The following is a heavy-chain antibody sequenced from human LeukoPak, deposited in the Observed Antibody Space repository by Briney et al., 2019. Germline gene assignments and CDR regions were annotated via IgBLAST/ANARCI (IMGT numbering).Heavy chain of an antibody. CDR1: GFTFSDYW. CDR2: IKQDGSEK. D-gene: IGHD1-7*01. J-gene: IGHJ4*02. Sequence: GGSLRLSCAVSGFTFSDYWMSWVRQAPGRGLEWVANIKQDGSEKNYVDSVKGRFTISRDNAKNSLYLQMNRLRDEDTAVYYCARDAPGNWNLRPPFDQGGQGTLVTVSS. CDR3: ARDAPGNWNLRPPFDQ. V-gene: IGHV3-7*01.